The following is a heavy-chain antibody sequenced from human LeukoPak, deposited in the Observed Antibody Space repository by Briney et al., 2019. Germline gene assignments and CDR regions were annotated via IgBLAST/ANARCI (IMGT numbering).Heavy chain of an antibody. CDR2: ISSSGSTI. CDR3: AKLTIFGVVTDY. V-gene: IGHV3-48*04. J-gene: IGHJ4*02. CDR1: GFTFSSHS. Sequence: GGSLRLSCVASGFTFSSHSMNWVRQAPGKGLEWVSYISSSGSTIYYADSVKGRFTISRDNAKNSLYLQMNSLRAEDTAVYYCAKLTIFGVVTDYWGQGTLVTVSS. D-gene: IGHD3-3*01.